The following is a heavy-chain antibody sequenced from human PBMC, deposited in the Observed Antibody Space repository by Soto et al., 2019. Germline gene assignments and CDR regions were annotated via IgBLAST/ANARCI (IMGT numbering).Heavy chain of an antibody. J-gene: IGHJ6*02. CDR2: ISSSSSYI. CDR1: GFTFSSYS. CDR3: ARAVAGYSSYQPPYYYGMDV. Sequence: EVQLVESGGGLVKPGGSLRLSCAASGFTFSSYSMNWVRQAPGKGLEWVSSISSSSSYIYYADSVKGRFTISRDNAKNSLYLQMNSLRDEDTAVYYCARAVAGYSSYQPPYYYGMDVWGQGTTVTVSS. V-gene: IGHV3-21*01. D-gene: IGHD6-6*01.